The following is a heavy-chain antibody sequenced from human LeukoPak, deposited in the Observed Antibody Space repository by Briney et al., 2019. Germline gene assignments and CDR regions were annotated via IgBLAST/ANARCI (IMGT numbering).Heavy chain of an antibody. J-gene: IGHJ4*02. CDR1: GFSLGTYA. Sequence: GGSLRFSCAASGFSLGTYAMSWVRQAPGEGLEWVSAISGTAGYTYYADSVKGRFTISRDTSRNTLYLQMNSLRAEDTAIYYCAKGLDTFDHWGQGTLVSVSS. D-gene: IGHD5-18*01. CDR3: AKGLDTFDH. CDR2: ISGTAGYT. V-gene: IGHV3-23*01.